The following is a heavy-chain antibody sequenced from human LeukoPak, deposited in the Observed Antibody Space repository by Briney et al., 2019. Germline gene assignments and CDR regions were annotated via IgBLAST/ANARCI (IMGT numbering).Heavy chain of an antibody. CDR1: GYTFTSYG. D-gene: IGHD3-9*01. CDR3: ARDGGYFDWLFVHFDY. CDR2: ISAYNGNT. V-gene: IGHV1-18*01. J-gene: IGHJ4*02. Sequence: ASVKVSCKASGYTFTSYGISWVRQAPGQGLEWMGWISAYNGNTNYAQKLQGRVTMTTDTSTSTAYMELRSLRSDDTAVYYCARDGGYFDWLFVHFDYWGQGTLVTVSS.